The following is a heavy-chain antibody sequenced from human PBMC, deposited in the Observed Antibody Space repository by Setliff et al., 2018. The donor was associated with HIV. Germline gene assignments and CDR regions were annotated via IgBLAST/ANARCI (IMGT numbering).Heavy chain of an antibody. D-gene: IGHD1-1*01. CDR3: ARATYGMDV. Sequence: GGSLRLSCAASGFTFNNHAIHWVRQAPGKGLEWVAVISSDGSRKEFVDSVKGRFTISRDSSKDTVSLEMDSLRGEDTAVYFCARATYGMDVWGQGTTVTVSS. J-gene: IGHJ6*02. CDR1: GFTFNNHA. V-gene: IGHV3-30*04. CDR2: ISSDGSRK.